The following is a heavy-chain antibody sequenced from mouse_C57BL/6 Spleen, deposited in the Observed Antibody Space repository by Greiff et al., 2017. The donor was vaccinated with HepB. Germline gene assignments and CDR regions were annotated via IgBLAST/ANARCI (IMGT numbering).Heavy chain of an antibody. CDR1: GYTFTSYW. V-gene: IGHV1-72*01. J-gene: IGHJ3*01. Sequence: QVQLKQPGAELVKPGASVKLSCKASGYTFTSYWMHWVKQRPGRGLEWIGRIDPNSGGTKYNEKFKSKATLTVDKPSSTAYMQLSSLTSEDSAVYYCARERSYYGSSYGFAYWGQGTLVTVSA. CDR2: IDPNSGGT. CDR3: ARERSYYGSSYGFAY. D-gene: IGHD1-1*01.